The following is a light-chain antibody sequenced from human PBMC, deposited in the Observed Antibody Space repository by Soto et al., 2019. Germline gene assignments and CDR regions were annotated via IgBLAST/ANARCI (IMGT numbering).Light chain of an antibody. CDR3: HQYDNSPLT. J-gene: IGKJ4*01. V-gene: IGKV3-20*01. Sequence: EIVLTQSPGTLSLSPGERATLSCRASQSVSSSYLAWYQQKPSQAPRLLIYGASSRATGIPDRFSGSGSGTDFTLTISRLEPEDFAVYYCHQYDNSPLTFGGGTKVEIK. CDR2: GAS. CDR1: QSVSSSY.